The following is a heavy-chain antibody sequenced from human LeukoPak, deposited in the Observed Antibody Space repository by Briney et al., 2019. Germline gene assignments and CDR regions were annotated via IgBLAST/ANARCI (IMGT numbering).Heavy chain of an antibody. CDR1: GGSFSGFY. CDR2: INHTGNT. D-gene: IGHD3-3*01. Sequence: SETLSLTCAVDGGSFSGFYWSWIRQTPGKGLEWIGDINHTGNTNYNPSLTDYNPSLKSRVTISLDSSKNELSLKVSSVTAADTGVYYCERVRHDPLEYGYYMDVWGKGTTVTVSS. J-gene: IGHJ6*03. V-gene: IGHV4-34*01. CDR3: ERVRHDPLEYGYYMDV.